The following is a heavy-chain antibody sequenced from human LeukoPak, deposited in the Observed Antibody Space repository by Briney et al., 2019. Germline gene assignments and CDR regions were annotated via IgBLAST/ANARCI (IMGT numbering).Heavy chain of an antibody. V-gene: IGHV3-23*01. CDR1: GFTFGSYA. CDR3: ARSKEDCCGSFDP. D-gene: IGHD2-15*01. Sequence: GGSLRLSCAASGFTFGSYAMSWVRQAPGKGLEWVSAISGSGTTYYADSVRGRFIVSRDNSKNTLYLQMSSLRAEDTAVYYCARSKEDCCGSFDPWGQGTLVTVSS. J-gene: IGHJ5*02. CDR2: ISGSGTT.